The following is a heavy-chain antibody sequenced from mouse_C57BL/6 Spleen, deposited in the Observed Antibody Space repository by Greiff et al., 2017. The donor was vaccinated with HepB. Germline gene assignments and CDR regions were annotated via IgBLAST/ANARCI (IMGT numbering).Heavy chain of an antibody. V-gene: IGHV1-4*01. J-gene: IGHJ4*01. D-gene: IGHD2-1*01. CDR2: INPSSGYT. CDR1: GYTFTSYT. CDR3: ARGIYYGNYEDAMDY. Sequence: VHLVESGAELARPGASVKMSCKASGYTFTSYTMHWVQQRPGQGLEWIGYINPSSGYTKYNQKFKDKATLTADKSSSTAYMQLSSLTSEDSAVYYCARGIYYGNYEDAMDYWGQGPSVTVSS.